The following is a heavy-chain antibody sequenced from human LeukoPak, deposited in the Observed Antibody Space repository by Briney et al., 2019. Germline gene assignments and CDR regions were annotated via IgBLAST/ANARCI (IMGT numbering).Heavy chain of an antibody. Sequence: PSETLSLTCAVSGGSISSGGYSWSWIRQPPGKGLEWAGYIYHSGSTYYNPSLKSRVTISVDRSKNQFSLKLSSVTAADTAVYYCAREGSSGYDNWFDPWGQGTLVTVSS. V-gene: IGHV4-30-2*01. CDR2: IYHSGST. CDR1: GGSISSGGYS. D-gene: IGHD3-22*01. CDR3: AREGSSGYDNWFDP. J-gene: IGHJ5*02.